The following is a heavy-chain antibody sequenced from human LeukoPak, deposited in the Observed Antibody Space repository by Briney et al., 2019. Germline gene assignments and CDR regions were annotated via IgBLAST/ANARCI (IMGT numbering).Heavy chain of an antibody. J-gene: IGHJ4*02. CDR1: GYTFSSYW. CDR3: AKDWYYDFWSGYSYFDY. V-gene: IGHV3-23*01. Sequence: PGGSLRLSCAASGYTFSSYWMHWVRQAPGKGLEWVSAISGSGGSTYYADSVKGRFTISRDNSKNTLYLQMNSLRAEDTAVYYCAKDWYYDFWSGYSYFDYWGQGTLVTVSS. D-gene: IGHD3-3*01. CDR2: ISGSGGST.